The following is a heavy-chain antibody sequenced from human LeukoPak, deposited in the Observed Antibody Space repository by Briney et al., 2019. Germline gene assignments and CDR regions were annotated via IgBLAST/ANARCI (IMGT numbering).Heavy chain of an antibody. D-gene: IGHD5-18*01. CDR3: ARDRKTDGYFYWYFDL. J-gene: IGHJ2*01. CDR1: GFSFSSYA. V-gene: IGHV3-30-3*01. CDR2: MSYDGGTK. Sequence: PGGSLRLSCAASGFSFSSYAMNWVRQVPGKGLEWVAVMSYDGGTKYYADSVKGRVTISRDNSKSTLYLQMNSLRTEDTAVYYCARDRKTDGYFYWYFDLWGRGTLVTVSS.